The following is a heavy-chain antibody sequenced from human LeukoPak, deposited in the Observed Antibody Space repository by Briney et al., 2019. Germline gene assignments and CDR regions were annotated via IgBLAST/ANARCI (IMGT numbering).Heavy chain of an antibody. V-gene: IGHV4-34*01. Sequence: KPSETLSLTCAVYGGSFSGYYWSWIRQPPGKGLEWIGEINHSGSTNYNPSLKSRVTISVDTSKNQFSLKLSSVTAADTAVYYCARGTTVTTGAFGIWGQGTMVTVSS. CDR1: GGSFSGYY. CDR3: ARGTTVTTGAFGI. D-gene: IGHD4-17*01. CDR2: INHSGST. J-gene: IGHJ3*02.